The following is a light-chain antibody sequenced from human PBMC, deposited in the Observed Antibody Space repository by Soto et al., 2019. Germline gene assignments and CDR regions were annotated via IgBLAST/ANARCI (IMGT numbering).Light chain of an antibody. CDR2: GAS. V-gene: IGKV3-20*01. J-gene: IGKJ1*01. CDR3: QQYGGSPRT. Sequence: DIVLTQSPGTLSLSPGDRATLSCRASQSVNNDYLAWYQQKPGQAPRLLIYGASTRAAGIPDRFSGSGSGTAVTLSISRLEPEDFAVFYCQQYGGSPRTFGQGTRVEIK. CDR1: QSVNNDY.